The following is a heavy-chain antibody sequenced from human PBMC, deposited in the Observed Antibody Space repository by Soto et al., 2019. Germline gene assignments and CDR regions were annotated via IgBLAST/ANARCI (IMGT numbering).Heavy chain of an antibody. CDR3: AREDRIVGDTGIDY. J-gene: IGHJ4*02. CDR1: GGSVSSCSDY. D-gene: IGHD1-26*01. CDR2: IYHSGIT. Sequence: SETLSLTCTVSGGSVSSCSDYWSWIPQPPGKGLEWIGIIYHSGITKYNPSLKSRVTISMDTSKNQLSLNLRSVTAADTAVYYCAREDRIVGDTGIDYWGRGTVVT. V-gene: IGHV4-61*01.